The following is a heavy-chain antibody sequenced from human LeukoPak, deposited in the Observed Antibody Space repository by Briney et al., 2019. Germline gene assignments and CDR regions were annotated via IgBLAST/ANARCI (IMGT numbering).Heavy chain of an antibody. CDR2: ISYDGSNE. Sequence: GRSLRLSCAASGFTFSSYGMHWVRQAPGKGLEWVAVISYDGSNEYYADSVKGRFTISRDNSKNTLYLQMNTLRAEDTAVYYCARGGPSYYGMDVWGQGTSVTVSS. J-gene: IGHJ6*02. CDR3: ARGGPSYYGMDV. V-gene: IGHV3-30*03. CDR1: GFTFSSYG.